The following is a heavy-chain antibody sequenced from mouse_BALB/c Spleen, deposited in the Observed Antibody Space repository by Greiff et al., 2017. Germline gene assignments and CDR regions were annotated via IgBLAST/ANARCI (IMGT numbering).Heavy chain of an antibody. CDR2: IYPGDGDT. D-gene: IGHD2-4*01. Sequence: VKLQESGAELARPGASVKLSCKASGYTFTSYWMQWVKQRPGQGLEWIGAIYPGDGDTRYTQKFKGKATLTADKSSSTAYMQLSSLASEDSAVYYCAREGDYDEGGHYFDYWGQGTTLTVSS. CDR3: AREGDYDEGGHYFDY. V-gene: IGHV1-87*01. J-gene: IGHJ2*01. CDR1: GYTFTSYW.